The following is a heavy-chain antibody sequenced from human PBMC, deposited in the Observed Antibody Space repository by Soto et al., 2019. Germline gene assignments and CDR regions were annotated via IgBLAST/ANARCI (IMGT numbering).Heavy chain of an antibody. CDR3: ARVILYSSGGSCYSPDALDI. CDR1: GGSISSGGYY. J-gene: IGHJ3*02. V-gene: IGHV4-31*03. D-gene: IGHD2-15*01. CDR2: IYYSGST. Sequence: QVQLQESGPGLVKPSQTLSLTCTVSGGSISSGGYYWSWIRQHPGKGLEWIGYIYYSGSTYYNPSLKSRVTISVDTSKNHFSLKLSSVTAADTAVYYCARVILYSSGGSCYSPDALDIWGQGTMVTVSS.